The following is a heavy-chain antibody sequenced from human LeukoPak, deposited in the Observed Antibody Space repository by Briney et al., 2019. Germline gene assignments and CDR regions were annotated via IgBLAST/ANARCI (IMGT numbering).Heavy chain of an antibody. CDR1: GFTFSSYA. J-gene: IGHJ3*02. D-gene: IGHD3-22*01. V-gene: IGHV3-23*01. Sequence: GGSLRLSCAASGFTFSSYAMSWVRQAPGKGLEWVSSISGSGGSTYYADSVKGRFTISRDTSKNTLYVQMNSLRAEDTAVYYCAKGFYDNSASGVFDIWGQGTMVTVSS. CDR2: ISGSGGST. CDR3: AKGFYDNSASGVFDI.